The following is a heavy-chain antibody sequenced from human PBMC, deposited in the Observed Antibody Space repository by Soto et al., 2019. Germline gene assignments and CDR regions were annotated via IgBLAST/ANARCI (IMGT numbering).Heavy chain of an antibody. Sequence: GGSLRLSCASSVFTFNAYTMHCVRQSPGKCLEWVSLISWDGGITYYGDSVKGRFTVSRDNSDNSLYLQMTSLRSDDTAFYYCAKDSYDILTGQTRYFDSLGQGTLVIVSS. CDR1: VFTFNAYT. CDR2: ISWDGGIT. D-gene: IGHD3-9*01. CDR3: AKDSYDILTGQTRYFDS. V-gene: IGHV3-43*01. J-gene: IGHJ4*02.